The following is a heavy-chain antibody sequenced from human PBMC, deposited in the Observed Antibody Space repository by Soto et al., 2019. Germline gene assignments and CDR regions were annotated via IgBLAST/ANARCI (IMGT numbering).Heavy chain of an antibody. CDR1: GGSISSGDYY. V-gene: IGHV4-30-4*01. CDR3: ARNYGDPFYYYGMDV. CDR2: IYYSGST. Sequence: PSETLSLTCTVSGGSISSGDYYWSWIRQPPGKGLEWIGYIYYSGSTYYNPSLKSRVTISVDTSKNQFSLKLSSVTAADTAVYYCARNYGDPFYYYGMDVWGQGTTVTV. D-gene: IGHD4-17*01. J-gene: IGHJ6*02.